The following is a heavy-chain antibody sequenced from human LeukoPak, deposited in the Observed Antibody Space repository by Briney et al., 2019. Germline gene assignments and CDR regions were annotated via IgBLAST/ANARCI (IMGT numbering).Heavy chain of an antibody. D-gene: IGHD3-22*01. J-gene: IGHJ4*02. Sequence: SETLSLTCTVSGGSISSYYWSWVRQPPGKGLEWIGYIYYSGGTNYNPSLKSRVTISVDTSKNQFSLKLSSVTAADTAVYYCARYYYDSSGYYYAFDYWGQGTLVTVSS. CDR1: GGSISSYY. V-gene: IGHV4-59*01. CDR2: IYYSGGT. CDR3: ARYYYDSSGYYYAFDY.